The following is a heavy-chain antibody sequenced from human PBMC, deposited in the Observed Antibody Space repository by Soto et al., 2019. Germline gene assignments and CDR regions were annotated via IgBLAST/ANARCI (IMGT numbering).Heavy chain of an antibody. CDR1: GYTFTGYY. D-gene: IGHD3-22*01. J-gene: IGHJ4*02. CDR3: ARDLADYYDSSGYFIDY. CDR2: INPNSGGT. Sequence: ASVKVSCKASGYTFTGYYMHWVRQAPGQGLEWMGWINPNSGGTNYAQKFQGRVTMTRDTSISTAYMELSRLRSDDTAVYYCARDLADYYDSSGYFIDYWGQGTLVTVYS. V-gene: IGHV1-2*02.